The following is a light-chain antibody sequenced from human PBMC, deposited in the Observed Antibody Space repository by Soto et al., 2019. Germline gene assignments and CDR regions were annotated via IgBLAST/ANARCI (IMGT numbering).Light chain of an antibody. CDR1: QSVSRTY. CDR3: QQYAVSPRP. CDR2: GTS. Sequence: EIVLTQSPGNLALSPGERATLACRASQSVSRTYLVWYQQKRGQAPRLLIHGTSNRATGTPDRVSGSGSGTDFNLTISRLEPEDLAVYYCQQYAVSPRPFGQGTNVELQ. J-gene: IGKJ1*01. V-gene: IGKV3-20*01.